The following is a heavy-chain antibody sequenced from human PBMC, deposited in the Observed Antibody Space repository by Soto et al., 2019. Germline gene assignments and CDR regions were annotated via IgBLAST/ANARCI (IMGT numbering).Heavy chain of an antibody. CDR3: ARARGDYWYFDL. D-gene: IGHD2-21*01. V-gene: IGHV3-33*01. Sequence: GGSLRLSCAASGFTFSSYGMHWVRQAPGKGLEWVAVIWYDGSNKYYADSVKGRFTISRDNSKNTLYLQMNSLRAEDTAVYYCARARGDYWYFDLWGRGTLVTVSS. CDR1: GFTFSSYG. J-gene: IGHJ2*01. CDR2: IWYDGSNK.